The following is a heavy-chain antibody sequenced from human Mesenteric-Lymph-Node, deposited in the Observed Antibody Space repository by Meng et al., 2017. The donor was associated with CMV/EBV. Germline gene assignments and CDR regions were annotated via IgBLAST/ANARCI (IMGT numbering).Heavy chain of an antibody. J-gene: IGHJ4*02. Sequence: CKASGFTFSSHYMHWVRQAPGQGLEWVGLINPTDSSTGYAQKFRGRITVTRDASTSAVYMDLSSLRSEDTAVYYCAREAAPAGRTFDSWGQGTLVTVSS. V-gene: IGHV1-46*01. D-gene: IGHD6-25*01. CDR2: INPTDSST. CDR1: GFTFSSHY. CDR3: AREAAPAGRTFDS.